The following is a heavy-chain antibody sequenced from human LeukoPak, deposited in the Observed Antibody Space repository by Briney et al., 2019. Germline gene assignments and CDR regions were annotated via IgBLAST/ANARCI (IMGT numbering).Heavy chain of an antibody. CDR1: GFTFSTYA. J-gene: IGHJ4*02. D-gene: IGHD3-16*02. Sequence: PGGSLRLSCAASGFTFSTYAMHWVRQAPGKGLEWVAVILYDGSNKYYADSVKGRFTISRDNSKNTLYLQMNSLRAEDTAVYYCAKAWGSYHFDYWGQGTLVTVSS. V-gene: IGHV3-30*04. CDR3: AKAWGSYHFDY. CDR2: ILYDGSNK.